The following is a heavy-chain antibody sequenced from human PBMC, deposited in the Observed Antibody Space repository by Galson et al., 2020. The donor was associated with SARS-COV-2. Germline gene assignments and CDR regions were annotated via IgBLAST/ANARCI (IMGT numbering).Heavy chain of an antibody. V-gene: IGHV1-69*13. J-gene: IGHJ5*02. CDR1: GGTFSSYA. D-gene: IGHD2-2*01. CDR2: IIPIFGTA. Sequence: SVKVSCKASGGTFSSYAISWVRQAPGQGLEWMGGIIPIFGTANYAQKFQGRVTITADESTSTAYMELSSLRSEDTAVYYCARDARYCSSTSCYGLGFDPWGQGTLVTVSS. CDR3: ARDARYCSSTSCYGLGFDP.